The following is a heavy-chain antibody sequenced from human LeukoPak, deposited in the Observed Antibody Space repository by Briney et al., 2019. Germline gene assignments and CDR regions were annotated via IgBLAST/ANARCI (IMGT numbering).Heavy chain of an antibody. CDR1: GGSFSGYY. J-gene: IGHJ5*02. V-gene: IGHV4-34*01. Sequence: SETLSLTCAVYGGSFSGYYWSWIRQPPGKGLEWIGEINHSGSTNYNPSLKSRVTISVDMSKNHFSLKLSSVTAADTAVYYCARAPMGQIDRTPVRWFDPWGQGTLVTVSS. CDR2: INHSGST. D-gene: IGHD1-14*01. CDR3: ARAPMGQIDRTPVRWFDP.